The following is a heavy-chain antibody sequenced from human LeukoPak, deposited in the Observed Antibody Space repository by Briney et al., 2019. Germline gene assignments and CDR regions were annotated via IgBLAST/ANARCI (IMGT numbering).Heavy chain of an antibody. Sequence: GGSLRLSCAASGFTFSSYAMSWVRQAPGKGVEWVSAISGSGGSTYYADSVKGRSTISRDNSKNTLYLQMNSLRAEDTAVYYCASSYSSGWYRMSWFDPWGQGTLVTVSS. CDR2: ISGSGGST. CDR3: ASSYSSGWYRMSWFDP. V-gene: IGHV3-23*01. D-gene: IGHD6-19*01. CDR1: GFTFSSYA. J-gene: IGHJ5*02.